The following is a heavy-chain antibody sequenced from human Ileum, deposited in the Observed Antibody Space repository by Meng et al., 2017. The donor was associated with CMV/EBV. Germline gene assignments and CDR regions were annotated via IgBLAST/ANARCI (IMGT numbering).Heavy chain of an antibody. V-gene: IGHV4-39*07. CDR2: IYYSGST. D-gene: IGHD5-12*01. CDR3: ASYIVATYYFDY. CDR1: GGSISSSSYY. J-gene: IGHJ4*02. Sequence: VSGGSISSSSYYWGWIRQPPGKGLEWIGSIYYSGSTYYNPSLKSRVTISVDTSKNQFSLKLSSVTAADTAVYYCASYIVATYYFDYWGQGTLVTVSS.